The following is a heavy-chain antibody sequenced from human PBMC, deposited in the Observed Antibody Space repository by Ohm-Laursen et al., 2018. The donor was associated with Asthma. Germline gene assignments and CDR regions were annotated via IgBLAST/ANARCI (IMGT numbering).Heavy chain of an antibody. J-gene: IGHJ4*02. CDR2: IDWDDDK. Sequence: TQTLTLTCTFSGFSLSTSGMCVSWIRQPPGKALEWLALIDWDDDKYYSTSLKTRLTISKDTSKNQVVLTMTSMDPVDTATYYCARLIRGYSYGAIDYWGQGTLVTVSS. CDR3: ARLIRGYSYGAIDY. D-gene: IGHD5-18*01. CDR1: GFSLSTSGMC. V-gene: IGHV2-70*01.